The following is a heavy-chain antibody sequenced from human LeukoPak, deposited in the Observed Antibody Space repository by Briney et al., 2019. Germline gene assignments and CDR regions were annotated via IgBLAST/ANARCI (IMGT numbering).Heavy chain of an antibody. CDR1: GGSISSGGYS. D-gene: IGHD3-22*01. CDR3: ARGRYYDSSGYYDDY. Sequence: PSQTLSLTCAVSGGSISSGGYSWSWIRQPPGKGLEWIGYIYHSGSTYYNPSLKSRVTISVDRSKNQFSLKLSSVTAADTAVYYCARGRYYDSSGYYDDYWGQGTLVTVSS. CDR2: IYHSGST. J-gene: IGHJ4*02. V-gene: IGHV4-30-2*01.